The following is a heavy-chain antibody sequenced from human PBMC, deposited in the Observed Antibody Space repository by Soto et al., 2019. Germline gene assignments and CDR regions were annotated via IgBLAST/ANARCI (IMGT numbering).Heavy chain of an antibody. V-gene: IGHV4-34*01. CDR3: ARSGNWDAPFSN. Sequence: SETLSLTCAVSGGSFSGYYWSWIRQPPGKGLEWIGEINHSGSTNYNPSLKSRVTISVDTSKNQFSLKLSSVTAADTAVYYCARSGNWDAPFSNWGQGTLVTVSS. CDR1: GGSFSGYY. CDR2: INHSGST. D-gene: IGHD1-20*01. J-gene: IGHJ4*02.